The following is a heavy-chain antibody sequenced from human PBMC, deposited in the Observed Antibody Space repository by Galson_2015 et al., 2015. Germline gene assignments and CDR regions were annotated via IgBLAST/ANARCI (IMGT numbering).Heavy chain of an antibody. CDR3: AQNDDLWSGYYN. V-gene: IGHV3-74*01. J-gene: IGHJ4*02. CDR2: INSDGSTL. CDR1: GFTFDDYA. Sequence: SLRLSCAASGFTFDDYAMHWVRQAPGQGLVWLSRINSDGSTLTYVDSVKGRFTISRDRAKNTLYLQMNSLRAEDTAVYYCAQNDDLWSGYYNWGQGTLVTVSS. D-gene: IGHD3-3*01.